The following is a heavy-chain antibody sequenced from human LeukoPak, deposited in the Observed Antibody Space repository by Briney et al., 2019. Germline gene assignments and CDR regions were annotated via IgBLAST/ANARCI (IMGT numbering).Heavy chain of an antibody. D-gene: IGHD3-3*01. Sequence: GASVKVSCKASGYTFTSYDINGVRQATGQGLEWMGWMNPNSGNTGYAQKFQGRVTITRNTSISTAYMELSSLRSEDTAVYYCARNAPHNTYYDFWSGYFNGPRDAFDIWGQGTMVTVSS. CDR3: ARNAPHNTYYDFWSGYFNGPRDAFDI. CDR2: MNPNSGNT. V-gene: IGHV1-8*03. CDR1: GYTFTSYD. J-gene: IGHJ3*02.